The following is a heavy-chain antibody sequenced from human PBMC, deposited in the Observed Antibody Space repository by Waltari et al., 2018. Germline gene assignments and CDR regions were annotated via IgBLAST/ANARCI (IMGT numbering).Heavy chain of an antibody. CDR3: ARGTPCGITIFGVVPWGFDY. D-gene: IGHD3-3*01. CDR1: GGYFSGYY. CDR2: IKHSGST. V-gene: IGHV4-34*01. Sequence: QVQLQQWGAGLLKPSETLSLTCAVYGGYFSGYYWSWLRQPPGKELEWIGEIKHSGSTNYNPSLKSRVTISVDTSKNQFSLKLSSVTAADTAVCYCARGTPCGITIFGVVPWGFDYWGQGTLVTVSS. J-gene: IGHJ4*02.